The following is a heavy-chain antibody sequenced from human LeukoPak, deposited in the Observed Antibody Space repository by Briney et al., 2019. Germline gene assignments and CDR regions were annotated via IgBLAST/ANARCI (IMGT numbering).Heavy chain of an antibody. CDR2: IYYSGST. V-gene: IGHV4-39*07. J-gene: IGHJ4*02. CDR3: ARDRRLGSTMIVVSYYFDY. CDR1: GGSISSSSYY. D-gene: IGHD3-22*01. Sequence: KPSETLSLTCTVSGGSISSSSYYWGWIRQPPGKGLEWIGSIYYSGSTYYNPSLKSRVTISVDTSKNQFSLKLSSVTAADTAVYYCARDRRLGSTMIVVSYYFDYWGQGTLVTVSS.